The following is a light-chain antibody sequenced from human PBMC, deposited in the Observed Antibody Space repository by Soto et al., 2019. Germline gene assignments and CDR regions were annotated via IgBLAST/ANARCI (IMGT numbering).Light chain of an antibody. V-gene: IGKV3-20*01. Sequence: ESVLTQSPGALSLSPGERAALSCRASQSFSSSYLAWYQQKPGQPPRPPLYGPSSRATGIPARSSGSGSGTDCTLTISSLQSEYSGVYHCPQYNSCLPTFGSG. CDR1: QSFSSSY. J-gene: IGKJ3*01. CDR2: GPS. CDR3: PQYNSCLPT.